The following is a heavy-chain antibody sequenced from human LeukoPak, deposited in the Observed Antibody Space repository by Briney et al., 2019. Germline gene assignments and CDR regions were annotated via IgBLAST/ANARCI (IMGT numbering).Heavy chain of an antibody. CDR1: GFTFGNSW. V-gene: IGHV3-74*01. Sequence: QSGGSLRLSCAASGFTFGNSWVHWVRQAPGKGLVWVSLINADGSTATYADSEKGRFTISRDNARNTLSLQMNSLTIEDTAVYYCVVVVEPADSDVFDVWGQGTMITVSS. J-gene: IGHJ3*01. CDR3: VVVVEPADSDVFDV. D-gene: IGHD2-2*01. CDR2: INADGSTA.